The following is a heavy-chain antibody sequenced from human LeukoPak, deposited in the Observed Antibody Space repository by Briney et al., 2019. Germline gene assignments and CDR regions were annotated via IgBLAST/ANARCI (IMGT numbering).Heavy chain of an antibody. Sequence: PGGSLRLSCAVSGFTFKNYYMSWVRQAPGKGLEWVSYISSSGNAIYDADSIKGRFTISRDNAKTSLYLQMNSLSAEDTAVYYCARAPQWGRYMDAWGKGTTVTVSS. CDR2: ISSSGNAI. J-gene: IGHJ6*03. CDR3: ARAPQWGRYMDA. CDR1: GFTFKNYY. V-gene: IGHV3-11*01. D-gene: IGHD7-27*01.